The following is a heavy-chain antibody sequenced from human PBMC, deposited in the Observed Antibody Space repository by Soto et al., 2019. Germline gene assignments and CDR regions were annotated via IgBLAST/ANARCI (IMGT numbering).Heavy chain of an antibody. J-gene: IGHJ3*02. Sequence: EVQLVETGGGLIQPGGSLRLSCVASGLTVSSNYMNWVRQAPGKGLEWVSVLYSGGSTHYAGSVKGRFIISRDNSKNTLYIQMNRLRAEDTAVYYCARDRPGDEGDAFDIWGHGTMVTVSS. D-gene: IGHD3-10*01. CDR1: GLTVSSNY. CDR3: ARDRPGDEGDAFDI. CDR2: LYSGGST. V-gene: IGHV3-53*02.